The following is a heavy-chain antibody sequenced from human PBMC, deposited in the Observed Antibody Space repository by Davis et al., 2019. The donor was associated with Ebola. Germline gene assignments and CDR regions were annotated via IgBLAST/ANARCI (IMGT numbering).Heavy chain of an antibody. V-gene: IGHV3-33*01. D-gene: IGHD2-8*01. CDR1: GFTFSSYG. CDR3: ARDEGYCTNGVCWHVHYGMDV. Sequence: GESLKISCAASGFTFSSYGMHWVRQAPGKGLEWVAVIWYDGSNKYYADSMKGRFTISRDNSKNTLYLQMNSLRAEDTAVYYCARDEGYCTNGVCWHVHYGMDVWGKGTTVTVSS. J-gene: IGHJ6*04. CDR2: IWYDGSNK.